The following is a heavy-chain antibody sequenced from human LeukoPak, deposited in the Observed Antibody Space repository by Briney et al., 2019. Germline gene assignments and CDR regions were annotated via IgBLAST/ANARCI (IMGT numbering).Heavy chain of an antibody. Sequence: SETLSLTCTVSGGSISSYYWSWIRQPPGKGLEWIGYIYYSGSTNYNPSLKSRVTISVDTSKNQFSLKLSSVTAADTAVYYCARLEYQLLTLTYWGQGTLVTVSS. J-gene: IGHJ4*02. V-gene: IGHV4-59*01. CDR1: GGSISSYY. CDR2: IYYSGST. CDR3: ARLEYQLLTLTY. D-gene: IGHD2-2*01.